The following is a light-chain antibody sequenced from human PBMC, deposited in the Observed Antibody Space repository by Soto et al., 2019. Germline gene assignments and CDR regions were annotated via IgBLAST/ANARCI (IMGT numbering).Light chain of an antibody. Sequence: EIVMTQSPATLSVSPGERATLSCRASQSVSSNLAWYQHKPGQASRLLSYGSSTMSIGIPARFGGSGSGTEFTLTISSLQSEDFAVYYCQQYNNWPYTFGQGTKLEIK. CDR3: QQYNNWPYT. CDR1: QSVSSN. CDR2: GSS. V-gene: IGKV3-15*01. J-gene: IGKJ2*01.